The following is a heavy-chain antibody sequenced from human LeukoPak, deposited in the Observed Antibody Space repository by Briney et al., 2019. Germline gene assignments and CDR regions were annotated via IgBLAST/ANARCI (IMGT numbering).Heavy chain of an antibody. CDR3: TGGPITMVRGVIIRGIDY. CDR1: GFTFSSYA. Sequence: PGGSLRLSCAASGFTFSSYAMSWVRQAPGKGLEWVGRIKSKTDGGTTDYAAPVKGRFTISRDDSKNTLYLQMNSLKTEDTAVYYCTGGPITMVRGVIIRGIDYWGQGTLVTVSS. CDR2: IKSKTDGGTT. J-gene: IGHJ4*02. V-gene: IGHV3-15*01. D-gene: IGHD3-10*01.